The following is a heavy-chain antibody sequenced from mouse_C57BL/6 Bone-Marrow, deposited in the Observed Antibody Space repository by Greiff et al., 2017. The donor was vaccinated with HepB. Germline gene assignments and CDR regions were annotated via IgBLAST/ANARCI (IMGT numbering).Heavy chain of an antibody. J-gene: IGHJ2*01. CDR1: GYSITSGSY. CDR3: ARDLYGSSYGY. D-gene: IGHD1-1*01. V-gene: IGHV3-6*01. CDR2: ISYDGSN. Sequence: DVQLVASGPGLVTPSQPLSLTCSVTGYSITSGSYWNWIRQFPGNKLEWMGYISYDGSNNYNPSLKNRISITRDTSKNQFFLKLNSVTTEDTATYYCARDLYGSSYGYWGQGTTLTVSS.